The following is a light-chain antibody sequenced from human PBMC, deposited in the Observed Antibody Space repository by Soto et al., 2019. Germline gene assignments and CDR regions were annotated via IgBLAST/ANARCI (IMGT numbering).Light chain of an antibody. CDR2: KAS. J-gene: IGKJ2*01. Sequence: DIQMTQSPSTLSASIGDRVTITCRASQRITNWLVWYQQKPGKAPKLLIYKASSLESGVSSRFSGSGSGTEFTLTISSLQPDDVATYYCQPYNSYPYTFGQGTQLAIQ. CDR3: QPYNSYPYT. V-gene: IGKV1-5*03. CDR1: QRITNW.